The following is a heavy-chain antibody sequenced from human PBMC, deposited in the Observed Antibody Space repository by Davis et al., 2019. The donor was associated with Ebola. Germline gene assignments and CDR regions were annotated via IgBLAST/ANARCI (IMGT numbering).Heavy chain of an antibody. CDR3: ARDSSGSPYSGLDV. D-gene: IGHD6-25*01. J-gene: IGHJ6*02. CDR2: IYHSGST. Sequence: SETLSLTCAVSGGSISSGGYSWSWIRQPPGKGLEWIGYIYHSGSTYYNPSLKSRVTISVDTSKNQFSLKLNSMAAADTAVYYCARDSSGSPYSGLDVWGQGTTVTVSS. V-gene: IGHV4-30-2*01. CDR1: GGSISSGGYS.